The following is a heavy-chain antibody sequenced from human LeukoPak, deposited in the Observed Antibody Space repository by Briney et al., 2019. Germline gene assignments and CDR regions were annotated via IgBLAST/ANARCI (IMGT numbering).Heavy chain of an antibody. CDR3: ARHDKQWLVLIGY. CDR2: INHSGST. J-gene: IGHJ4*02. CDR1: GGSFSGYY. Sequence: SETLSLTCAVYGGSFSGYYWSWIRQPPGKGLEWIGEINHSGSTNYNPSLKSRVTISVDTSKNQFSLKLSSVTAADTAVYYCARHDKQWLVLIGYWGQGTLVTVSS. D-gene: IGHD6-19*01. V-gene: IGHV4-34*01.